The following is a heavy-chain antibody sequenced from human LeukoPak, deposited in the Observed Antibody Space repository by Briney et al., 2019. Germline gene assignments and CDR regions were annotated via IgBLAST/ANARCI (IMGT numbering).Heavy chain of an antibody. CDR1: GGTISSYY. J-gene: IGHJ2*01. V-gene: IGHV4-59*01. CDR2: ISYSGST. CDR3: ARGRHYYDSSGEYYWYFDL. D-gene: IGHD3-22*01. Sequence: SETLSLTCTVSGGTISSYYWNWIRQPPGKGLEWIGYISYSGSTNYNPSLKSRVTISVDTSKNQFSLKLSSVTAADTAVYSCARGRHYYDSSGEYYWYFDLWGRGTQVTVSS.